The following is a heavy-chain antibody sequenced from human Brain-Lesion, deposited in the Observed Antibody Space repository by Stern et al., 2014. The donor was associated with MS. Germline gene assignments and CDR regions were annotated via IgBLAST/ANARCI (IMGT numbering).Heavy chain of an antibody. V-gene: IGHV1-69*06. CDR2: ILPIFGSP. D-gene: IGHD5-18*01. J-gene: IGHJ5*02. CDR3: AKDGPALVTNWFDP. CDR1: GGTFGTYP. Sequence: VQLVESGPEVKKPGSSVQVSCKASGGTFGTYPITWLRQAPGQGLAWMGPILPIFGSPNYAQKFQGRVTITADRSTTTVYMKLSSLKSDDAAVYYCAKDGPALVTNWFDPWGRGTLVTVSS.